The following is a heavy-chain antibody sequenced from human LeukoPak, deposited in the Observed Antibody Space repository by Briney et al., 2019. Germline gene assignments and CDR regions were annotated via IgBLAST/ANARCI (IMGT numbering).Heavy chain of an antibody. CDR3: AREVESYGFIYYYYMDV. D-gene: IGHD1-26*01. V-gene: IGHV3-30*02. CDR2: IPYDGSDK. Sequence: PGGSLRLSCAASGFPFSSYGMHWVRQAPGKGLEWVAFIPYDGSDKFYADSVKGRFTISRDNSKNTLYLQMNSLRAEDTAVYYCAREVESYGFIYYYYMDVWGKGTTVTVSS. CDR1: GFPFSSYG. J-gene: IGHJ6*03.